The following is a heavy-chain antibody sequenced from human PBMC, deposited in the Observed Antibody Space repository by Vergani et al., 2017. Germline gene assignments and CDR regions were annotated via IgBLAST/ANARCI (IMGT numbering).Heavy chain of an antibody. V-gene: IGHV3-23*01. CDR2: ISGSGGNT. CDR1: GFTFSSYA. CDR3: AKARDPNCKGGNCYSYYYGLDL. D-gene: IGHD2-21*01. Sequence: EVQLLESGGNLIQPGGSLRLSCGASGFTFSSYAMTWVRLAPGKGLQWVSAISGSGGNTFYTDSVKGRFTISRDNSKDTLSLQMNSLRVEDTAIYYCAKARDPNCKGGNCYSYYYGLDLWGQGTTVTVSS. J-gene: IGHJ6*02.